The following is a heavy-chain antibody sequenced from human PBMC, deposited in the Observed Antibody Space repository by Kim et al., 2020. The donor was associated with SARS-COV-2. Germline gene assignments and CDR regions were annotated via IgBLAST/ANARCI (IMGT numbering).Heavy chain of an antibody. J-gene: IGHJ6*02. Sequence: GGSLRLSCAASGFTFSNAWMSWVRQAPGKGLEWVGRIKSKTDGGTTDYVAPVKGRFTISRDDSKNTLYLQMNSLRTEDTAVYYCALGSTSLLNRYYGMDVWGQGTTVTVSS. V-gene: IGHV3-15*01. D-gene: IGHD2-2*01. CDR1: GFTFSNAW. CDR3: ALGSTSLLNRYYGMDV. CDR2: IKSKTDGGTT.